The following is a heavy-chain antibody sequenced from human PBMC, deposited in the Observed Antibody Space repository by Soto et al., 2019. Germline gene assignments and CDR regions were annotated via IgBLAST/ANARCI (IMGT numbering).Heavy chain of an antibody. J-gene: IGHJ6*02. CDR3: ARDLPKDYYYGMDV. CDR2: IYYNGST. V-gene: IGHV4-30-4*01. CDR1: GGSISRDDYY. Sequence: QVQLQESGPGLVKPSQTLSLTCTVSGGSISRDDYYWSWTRQPPGKGLEWIGNIYYNGSTNYNPSLKSRLTISADTSNNQFSLKLTSVTAADTAVYFCARDLPKDYYYGMDVWGQGTTVTVSS.